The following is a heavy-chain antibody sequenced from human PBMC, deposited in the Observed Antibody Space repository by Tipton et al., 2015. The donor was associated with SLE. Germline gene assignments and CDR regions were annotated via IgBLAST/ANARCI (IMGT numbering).Heavy chain of an antibody. CDR1: GGSISGYY. Sequence: TLSLTCTVSGGSISGYYWSWIRQPPGKGLEWIGEINHSGSTNYNPSLKSRVTISVDTSKNQFSLKLSSVTAADTAVYYCARLGASSSWAYYYYGMDVWGQGTTVTVSS. CDR3: ARLGASSSWAYYYYGMDV. D-gene: IGHD6-13*01. CDR2: INHSGST. J-gene: IGHJ6*02. V-gene: IGHV4-34*01.